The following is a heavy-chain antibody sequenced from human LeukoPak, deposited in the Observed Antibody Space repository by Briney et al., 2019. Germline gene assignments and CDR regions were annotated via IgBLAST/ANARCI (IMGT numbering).Heavy chain of an antibody. J-gene: IGHJ3*02. V-gene: IGHV3-9*01. Sequence: GGSLRLSCAASGSTFSRYYMSWVRQAPGKGLEWVSGISWNSGAIGYADSVKGRFTISRDNAKNSLYLQMNSLRAEDTALYYCVKGAAYHLGDAFDIWGQGTMVTVSS. CDR2: ISWNSGAI. CDR3: VKGAAYHLGDAFDI. CDR1: GSTFSRYY. D-gene: IGHD2-15*01.